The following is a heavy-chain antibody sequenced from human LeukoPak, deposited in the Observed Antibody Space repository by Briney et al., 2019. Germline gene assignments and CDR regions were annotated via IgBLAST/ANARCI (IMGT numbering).Heavy chain of an antibody. D-gene: IGHD1-26*01. CDR2: IYPGDSDT. J-gene: IGHJ6*03. Sequence: GESLKISCKGSGYSFTSYWIGWVRQMPGKGPEWMGIIYPGDSDTRYSPSFQGQVTISADKSISTAYLQWSSLKASDTAMYYCARLGGSYYYYYYMDVWGKGTTVTISS. CDR1: GYSFTSYW. CDR3: ARLGGSYYYYYYMDV. V-gene: IGHV5-51*01.